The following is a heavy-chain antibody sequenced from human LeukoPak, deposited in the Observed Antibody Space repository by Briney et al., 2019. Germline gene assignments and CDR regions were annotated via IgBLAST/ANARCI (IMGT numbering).Heavy chain of an antibody. V-gene: IGHV4-30-2*01. CDR1: GGSISSGGYS. Sequence: RSSETLSLTCAVSGGSISSGGYSWSWIRQPPGKGLEWIGYIYHSGSTYYNPSLKSRVTISVDRSKNQFSLKLSSVTAADTAVYYCASEGAYYYDSSGAFDIWGQGTMVTVSS. CDR2: IYHSGST. CDR3: ASEGAYYYDSSGAFDI. D-gene: IGHD3-22*01. J-gene: IGHJ3*02.